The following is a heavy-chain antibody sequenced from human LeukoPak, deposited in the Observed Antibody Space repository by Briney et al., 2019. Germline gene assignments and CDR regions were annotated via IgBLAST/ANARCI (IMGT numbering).Heavy chain of an antibody. CDR3: GRNIYSGTTVY. D-gene: IGHD1-7*01. CDR1: GFTFSTYS. V-gene: IGHV3-21*04. J-gene: IGHJ4*02. Sequence: GGSLRLSRAASGFTFSTYSMNWVRQAPGKGLEWVSTVTSTSTYIYYADSVKGRFTISRDNAKNSLYLQMNSLRAEDTAVYYCGRNIYSGTTVYWGQGTLVTVSS. CDR2: VTSTSTYI.